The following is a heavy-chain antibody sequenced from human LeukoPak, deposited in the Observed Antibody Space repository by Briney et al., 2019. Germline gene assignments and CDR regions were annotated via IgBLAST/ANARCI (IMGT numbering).Heavy chain of an antibody. J-gene: IGHJ4*02. V-gene: IGHV3-11*04. CDR3: ARKAAVQAIDY. Sequence: GGSLSLSCAASGFTFSDYYMSWIRQAPGKGLEWVSYISSSGSTIYYADSVKGRFTISRDNAKNSLYLQMNSLRAEDTAVYYCARKAAVQAIDYWGQGTLVTVSS. CDR1: GFTFSDYY. D-gene: IGHD6-13*01. CDR2: ISSSGSTI.